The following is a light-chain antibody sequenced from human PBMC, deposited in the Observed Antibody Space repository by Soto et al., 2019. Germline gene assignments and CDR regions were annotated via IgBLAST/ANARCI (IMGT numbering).Light chain of an antibody. Sequence: IVLTQSPGTLSLSPGERATLSCRASQTGSNSYLAWYQHKSGQAPRLLIYGVYTRASGIPDRFSCSGSGTEFTLTITRLEPEDSAVYFCQHYGYSQWTFGQGTKVEIK. V-gene: IGKV3-20*01. CDR2: GVY. CDR1: QTGSNSY. CDR3: QHYGYSQWT. J-gene: IGKJ1*01.